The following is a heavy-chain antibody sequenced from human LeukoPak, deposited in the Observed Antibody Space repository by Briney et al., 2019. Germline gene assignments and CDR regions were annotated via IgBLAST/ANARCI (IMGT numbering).Heavy chain of an antibody. CDR1: GYTFTSYY. Sequence: ASVKVSCKASGYTFTSYYMHWVRQAPGQGLEWMGIINPSGGSTSYAQKFQGRVTITADKSTSTAYMELSSLRSEDTAVYYCARDIVVVVAASRVETHDAFDIWGQGTMVTVSS. D-gene: IGHD2-15*01. CDR2: INPSGGST. V-gene: IGHV1-46*01. CDR3: ARDIVVVVAASRVETHDAFDI. J-gene: IGHJ3*02.